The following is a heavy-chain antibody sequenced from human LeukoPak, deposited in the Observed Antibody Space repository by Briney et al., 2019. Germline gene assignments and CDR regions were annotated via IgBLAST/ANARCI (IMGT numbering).Heavy chain of an antibody. CDR2: IYNSGYT. CDR3: ARVAATVTTNFYYNIDV. CDR1: GFSVSSNY. J-gene: IGHJ6*03. D-gene: IGHD4-17*01. Sequence: LSGGSLRLSCAASGFSVSSNYMNWVRQAPGQGLEWVSVIYNSGYTYYADSVKGRFTISRDNAKNTLYLQMNSLTVEDTALYYCARVAATVTTNFYYNIDVWGAGTTVTVSS. V-gene: IGHV3-53*01.